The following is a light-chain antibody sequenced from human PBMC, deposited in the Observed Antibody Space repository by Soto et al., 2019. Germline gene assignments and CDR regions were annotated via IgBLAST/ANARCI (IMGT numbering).Light chain of an antibody. V-gene: IGKV3-15*01. CDR1: QSVSSN. CDR3: QQYNNWPWT. Sequence: DRVMTQSPATLSVSPGERATLSCRASQSVSSNLAWYQQKPGQAPRLLIHGASTRAPGFPARFSGSGSGTDFTLTISSLQSEDFAVYYCQQYNNWPWTFGQGTKVDIK. J-gene: IGKJ1*01. CDR2: GAS.